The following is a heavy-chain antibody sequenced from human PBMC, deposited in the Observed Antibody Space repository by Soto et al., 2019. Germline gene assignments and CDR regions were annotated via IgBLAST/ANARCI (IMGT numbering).Heavy chain of an antibody. CDR1: DYSINSGHY. D-gene: IGHD6-13*01. J-gene: IGHJ3*02. Sequence: SETLSLTCIVSDYSINSGHYWGWIRQPPGGGLEWVGSVYHDGSSYWKSSLKRRVALSIDKSKNQFSLNLSSVTAADTAIYYCARDRRVYASSWSPVCDAFDIWGPG. CDR2: VYHDGSS. CDR3: ARDRRVYASSWSPVCDAFDI. V-gene: IGHV4-38-2*02.